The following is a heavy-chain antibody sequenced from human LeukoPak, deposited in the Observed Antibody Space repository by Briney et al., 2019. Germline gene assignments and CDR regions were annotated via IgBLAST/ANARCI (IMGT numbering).Heavy chain of an antibody. V-gene: IGHV3-7*04. CDR3: ARLDLYSSSWNSFYGMDV. J-gene: IGHJ6*02. Sequence: GGSLRLSCAVSGFTFSSYWMSWVRQAPGKGLEWVANMKQDGSEKFYVDSVKGRFTISRDNAKNSLYLQMNSLRAEDTAVYLCARLDLYSSSWNSFYGMDVWGQGTTVTASS. D-gene: IGHD6-13*01. CDR2: MKQDGSEK. CDR1: GFTFSSYW.